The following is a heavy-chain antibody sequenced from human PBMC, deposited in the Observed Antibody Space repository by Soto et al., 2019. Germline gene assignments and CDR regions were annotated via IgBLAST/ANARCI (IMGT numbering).Heavy chain of an antibody. CDR3: ARDIAVRGMDE. V-gene: IGHV3-33*01. D-gene: IGHD6-6*01. CDR2: IWYDGSAT. CDR1: GFTFSLYG. Sequence: QVQLVQSGGGVVQPGRSLRLSCGASGFTFSLYGMHWVRQAPGKGLEWVSFIWYDGSATYYGDSVKGRFTISKDDSTNTLYLQMNSLRAEDTAVYYSARDIAVRGMDEWGQGTLFTVA. J-gene: IGHJ4*02.